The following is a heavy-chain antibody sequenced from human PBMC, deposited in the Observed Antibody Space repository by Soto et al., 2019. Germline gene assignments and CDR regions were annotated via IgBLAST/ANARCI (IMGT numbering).Heavy chain of an antibody. CDR2: ISTSSGYR. D-gene: IGHD3-16*01. Sequence: EVQLVESGGGLVKPGGSLRLSCAASGFTFSNYSMNWVRQAPGKGLEWVSSISTSSGYRYYADSVKGRFTIFRDNAKKSLYLQMNSLRAEDTAVYYCARDLHDYVSFRFDPWGQGTLVTVSS. J-gene: IGHJ5*02. V-gene: IGHV3-21*01. CDR1: GFTFSNYS. CDR3: ARDLHDYVSFRFDP.